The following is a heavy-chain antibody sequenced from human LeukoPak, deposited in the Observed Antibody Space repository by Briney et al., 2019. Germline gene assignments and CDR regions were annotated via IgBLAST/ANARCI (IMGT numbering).Heavy chain of an antibody. Sequence: ASVKVSCKTSGYSFTNFGILWVRQAPGQGLEWMGWINAFNGNTNYAQKLQGRVTMTTDASTLTAYMELRSLRDDDTAIYYCARVDGYESQSPYYDILTGPDHWGQGTLVAVAS. CDR2: INAFNGNT. D-gene: IGHD3-9*01. CDR1: GYSFTNFG. V-gene: IGHV1-18*01. CDR3: ARVDGYESQSPYYDILTGPDH. J-gene: IGHJ4*02.